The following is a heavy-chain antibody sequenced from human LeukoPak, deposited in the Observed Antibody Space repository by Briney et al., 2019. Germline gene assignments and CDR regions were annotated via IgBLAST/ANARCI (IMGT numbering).Heavy chain of an antibody. CDR2: ILFDGSNT. Sequence: GKSLRLSCAVSGFNFSSFGMHWVRQAPGKGLEWLAFILFDGSNTFYADSVKGRFTISRDNSKNTLYLHVNSLRADDTAVYYCAKGRAKYYYDSTAYYILDFWGQGTLVTVPS. V-gene: IGHV3-30*18. CDR3: AKGRAKYYYDSTAYYILDF. J-gene: IGHJ4*02. CDR1: GFNFSSFG. D-gene: IGHD3-22*01.